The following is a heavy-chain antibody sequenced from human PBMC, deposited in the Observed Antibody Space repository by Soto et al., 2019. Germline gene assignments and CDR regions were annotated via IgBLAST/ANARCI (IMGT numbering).Heavy chain of an antibody. D-gene: IGHD2-2*02. J-gene: IGHJ4*02. CDR3: ARAGGVRAAIPDY. Sequence: SVKVSCKASGGTFSSYAISWVRQAPGQGLEGMGGIIPIFGTANYAQKFQGRVTITADESTSTAYMELSSLRSEDTAVYYCARAGGVRAAIPDYWGQGTLVTVSS. V-gene: IGHV1-69*13. CDR1: GGTFSSYA. CDR2: IIPIFGTA.